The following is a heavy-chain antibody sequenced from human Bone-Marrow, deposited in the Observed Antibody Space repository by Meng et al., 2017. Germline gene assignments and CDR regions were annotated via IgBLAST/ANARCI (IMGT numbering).Heavy chain of an antibody. CDR2: INHSGST. CDR1: GGSISSYY. V-gene: IGHV4-34*01. Sequence: SETLSLTCTVSGGSISSYYWSWIRQPPGKGLEWIGEINHSGSTNYNPSLKSRVTISVDTSKNQFSLKLSSVTAADTAVYYCARGSPQWLVLKRWFDPWGQGTLVTVSS. J-gene: IGHJ5*02. D-gene: IGHD6-19*01. CDR3: ARGSPQWLVLKRWFDP.